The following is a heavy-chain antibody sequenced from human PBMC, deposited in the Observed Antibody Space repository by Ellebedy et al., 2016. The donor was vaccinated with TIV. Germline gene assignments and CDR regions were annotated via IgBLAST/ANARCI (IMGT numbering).Heavy chain of an antibody. D-gene: IGHD2-2*02. V-gene: IGHV1-2*02. CDR2: INHNTGGT. J-gene: IGHJ4*02. Sequence: ASVKVSCKASGYSFIGYYLHWVRQAPGQGFEWMGWINHNTGGTDYAQKFQDRVKMTRDTSLTTAYMELSSLRPDDGAVYFCARDPGYCKSTSCYNLDFFDFWGQGTLVTVSS. CDR1: GYSFIGYY. CDR3: ARDPGYCKSTSCYNLDFFDF.